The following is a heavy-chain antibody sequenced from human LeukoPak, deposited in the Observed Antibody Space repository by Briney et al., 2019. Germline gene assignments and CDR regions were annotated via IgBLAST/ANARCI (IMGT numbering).Heavy chain of an antibody. J-gene: IGHJ4*02. Sequence: ASVRVSCKASGYTFTSYGISWVRQAPGQGLEWMGWISAYNGDTNYAQKLQGRVTMTTDTSTSTAYMELRSLRSDDTAVYYCARDWPDSYGPRAFDYWGQGTLVTVSS. CDR3: ARDWPDSYGPRAFDY. V-gene: IGHV1-18*01. D-gene: IGHD5-18*01. CDR2: ISAYNGDT. CDR1: GYTFTSYG.